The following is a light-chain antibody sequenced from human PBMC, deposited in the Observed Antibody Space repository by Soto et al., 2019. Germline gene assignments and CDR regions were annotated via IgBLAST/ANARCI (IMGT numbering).Light chain of an antibody. CDR2: AAS. CDR1: QSVSSY. V-gene: IGKV1-39*01. Sequence: DLPMTQSPSSLSASLGDTVTITWRASQSVSSYLNWYQQKPGEAPKLLIYAASSLQSGVPARFSGSGSGTDFTLTISSLQTEDFATYYCQQSYSIPRTFGPGTKVDIK. CDR3: QQSYSIPRT. J-gene: IGKJ1*01.